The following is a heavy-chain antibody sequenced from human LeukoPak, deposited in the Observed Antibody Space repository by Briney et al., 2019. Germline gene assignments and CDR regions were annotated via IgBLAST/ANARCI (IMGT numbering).Heavy chain of an antibody. Sequence: GGSLRLSCAASGITFSTSAMSWVRQAPEKGLEWVSAISGSGGSTYYADSVKGRFTISRDNSKSTLHLQMNSLRVDDTAVYYCAKLLRGTVVPFYDYWGQGTLVTVSS. D-gene: IGHD3-10*01. CDR1: GITFSTSA. CDR3: AKLLRGTVVPFYDY. J-gene: IGHJ4*02. V-gene: IGHV3-23*01. CDR2: ISGSGGST.